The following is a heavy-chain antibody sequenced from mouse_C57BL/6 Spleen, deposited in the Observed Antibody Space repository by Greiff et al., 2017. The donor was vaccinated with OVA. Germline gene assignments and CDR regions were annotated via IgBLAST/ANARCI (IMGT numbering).Heavy chain of an antibody. V-gene: IGHV1-75*01. CDR1: GYTFTDYY. J-gene: IGHJ2*01. D-gene: IGHD4-1*02. Sequence: QVQLKESGPELVKPGASVKISCKASGYTFTDYYINWVKQRPGQGLEWIGWIFPGSGSTYYNENFKGKATLTVDKSSSTAYMLLSSLTSEDSAVYFCARKAPTGYYFDYWGQGTTLTVSS. CDR3: ARKAPTGYYFDY. CDR2: IFPGSGST.